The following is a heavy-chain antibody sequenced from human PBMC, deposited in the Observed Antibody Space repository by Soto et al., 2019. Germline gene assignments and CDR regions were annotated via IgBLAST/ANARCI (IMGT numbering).Heavy chain of an antibody. D-gene: IGHD4-17*01. V-gene: IGHV1-3*01. CDR2: INAGNGNT. CDR3: ARGRTTVVIGAFDI. Sequence: ASGKVSCKASGYTFTSYAMHWVRQAPGQRLEWMGWINAGNGNTKYSQKFQGRVTITRDTSASTAYMELSSLRSEDTAVYYCARGRTTVVIGAFDIWGQGTMVTVSS. CDR1: GYTFTSYA. J-gene: IGHJ3*02.